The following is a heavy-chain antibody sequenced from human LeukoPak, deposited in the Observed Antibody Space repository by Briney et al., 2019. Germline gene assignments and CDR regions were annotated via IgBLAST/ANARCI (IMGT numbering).Heavy chain of an antibody. V-gene: IGHV3-33*01. J-gene: IGHJ6*02. Sequence: PGRSLRLSCAASGFTFSSYGMRWVRQAPGKGLEWVAVIWYDGSNKYYADSVKGRFTISRDNSKNTLYLQMNSLRAEDTAVYYCARDHYCSSTSCYGGPSYYYGMDVWRQGTTVTVSS. CDR3: ARDHYCSSTSCYGGPSYYYGMDV. D-gene: IGHD2-2*01. CDR1: GFTFSSYG. CDR2: IWYDGSNK.